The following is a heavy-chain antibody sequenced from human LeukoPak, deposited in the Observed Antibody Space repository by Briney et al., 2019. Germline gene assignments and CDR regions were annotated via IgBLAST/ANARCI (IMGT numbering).Heavy chain of an antibody. J-gene: IGHJ5*02. Sequence: GASVKVSCKASGYTFTSYDINWVRQATGQGLEWMGWMNPNSGNTGYAQKFQGRVTMTRNTSISTAYMELSSLRSEDTAVYYCAAFGRNIAVAGTWGQGTLVTVSS. V-gene: IGHV1-8*01. CDR1: GYTFTSYD. CDR3: AAFGRNIAVAGT. CDR2: MNPNSGNT. D-gene: IGHD6-19*01.